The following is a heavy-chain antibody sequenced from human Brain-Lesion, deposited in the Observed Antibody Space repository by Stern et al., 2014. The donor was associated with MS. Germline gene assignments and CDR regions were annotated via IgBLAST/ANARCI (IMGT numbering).Heavy chain of an antibody. CDR1: GFTFKNYW. Sequence: EVQLVESGGGLVQPGGSLRISCTGSGFTFKNYWMDWVRQVPGKGLVWCSRINYDGNITNYADSVKGRFTISRDDAKNKLYLHMNSLRAEDTAVYYCTRTAYYFEHWGQGTLVTVSS. CDR2: INYDGNIT. J-gene: IGHJ4*02. CDR3: TRTAYYFEH. V-gene: IGHV3-74*02.